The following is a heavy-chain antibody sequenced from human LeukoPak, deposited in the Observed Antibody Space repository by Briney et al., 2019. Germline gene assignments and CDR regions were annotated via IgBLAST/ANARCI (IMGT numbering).Heavy chain of an antibody. D-gene: IGHD3-22*01. CDR2: IGGSGAIT. V-gene: IGHV3-23*01. J-gene: IGHJ4*02. CDR1: GFTFSSYA. Sequence: GGSLRLSCAASGFTFSSYAMSWVRQAPGKGLEWVSAIGGSGAITYYTDSVRGRFTMSRDNSNNTLYLQLNSLRAEDTAVYHCAKSDDGYYASWGQGTLVTVSS. CDR3: AKSDDGYYAS.